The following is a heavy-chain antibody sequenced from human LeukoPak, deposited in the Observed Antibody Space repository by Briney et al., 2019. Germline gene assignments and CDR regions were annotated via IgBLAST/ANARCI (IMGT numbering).Heavy chain of an antibody. CDR1: GFTFNNYA. CDR2: ISYDGNIK. J-gene: IGHJ4*02. CDR3: ARVPTTHEVY. V-gene: IGHV3-30-3*01. D-gene: IGHD4-17*01. Sequence: GGSLRLSCAASGFTFNNYAMHWVRQAPGKGLEWVAVISYDGNIKYYADSVKGRFTISRDNSKNTLYLQMNSLRAEDTAVYYCARVPTTHEVYWGQGTLVTVSS.